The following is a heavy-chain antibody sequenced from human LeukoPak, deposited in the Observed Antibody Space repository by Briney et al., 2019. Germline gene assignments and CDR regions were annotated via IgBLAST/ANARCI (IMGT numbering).Heavy chain of an antibody. CDR1: GGSISSYY. D-gene: IGHD6-13*01. Sequence: SETLSLTCTVSGGSISSYYWSWIRQPPGKGLEWIGYISYSGSTNFNPSLKSRVTISVDTSKNQFSLKLSSVTAADTAVYYCARRTAAAGLDYWGQGTLVTVSS. CDR3: ARRTAAAGLDY. V-gene: IGHV4-59*08. CDR2: ISYSGST. J-gene: IGHJ4*02.